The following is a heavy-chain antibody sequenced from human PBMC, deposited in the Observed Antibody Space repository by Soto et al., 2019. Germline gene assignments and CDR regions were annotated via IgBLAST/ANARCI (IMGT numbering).Heavy chain of an antibody. CDR3: ARWIVDSLVNSGWCDYFDP. CDR1: GFTFSSSA. V-gene: IGHV3-23*01. J-gene: IGHJ5*02. Sequence: EVQLLDSGGGLVQPGGSLRLSCAASGFTFSSSAMSWVRQAPGKGLEWVSAVSGSGGTTYYADSVRGRFTISRDNSKTTLCVQMNSLRAEDMAIYFCARWIVDSLVNSGWCDYFDPWGQGTLVTVSS. D-gene: IGHD6-19*01. CDR2: VSGSGGTT.